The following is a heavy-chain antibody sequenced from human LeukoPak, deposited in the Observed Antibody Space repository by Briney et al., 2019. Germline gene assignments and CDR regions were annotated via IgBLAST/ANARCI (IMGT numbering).Heavy chain of an antibody. CDR1: GGSISIYY. CDR2: IYYSGST. CDR3: ARHQYPDSYSDAFDI. V-gene: IGHV4-59*08. J-gene: IGHJ3*02. Sequence: PSETLSLTCTVSGGSISIYYWSWIRQPPGKGLEWIGYIYYSGSTNYNPSLKSRVTISVDTSKNQFSLKLSPVTAANTAVYYCARHQYPDSYSDAFDIWGQGTMVTVSS. D-gene: IGHD4-11*01.